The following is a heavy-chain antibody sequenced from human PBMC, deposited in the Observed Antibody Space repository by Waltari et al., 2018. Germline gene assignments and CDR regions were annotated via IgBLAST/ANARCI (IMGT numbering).Heavy chain of an antibody. Sequence: QLQLQESGPGLVKPSETLSLTCTVSGGSISSSSYYWGWIRPPPGKGLEWIGSIYYSGSTYYNPSLKSRVTISVDTSKNQFSLKLSSVTAADTAVYYCASLGHSYGSQNYYYYMDVWGKGTTVTVSS. CDR3: ASLGHSYGSQNYYYYMDV. D-gene: IGHD5-18*01. CDR2: IYYSGST. J-gene: IGHJ6*03. CDR1: GGSISSSSYY. V-gene: IGHV4-39*01.